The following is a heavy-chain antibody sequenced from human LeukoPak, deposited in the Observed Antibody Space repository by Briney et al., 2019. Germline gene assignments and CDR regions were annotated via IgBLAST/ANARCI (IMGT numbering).Heavy chain of an antibody. V-gene: IGHV3-21*01. D-gene: IGHD1-1*01. J-gene: IGHJ4*02. CDR1: GFTFSSYS. CDR2: ISSSSSYI. CDR3: ARKGTTGTTAPYYFDY. Sequence: GGSLRLSCAASGFTFSSYSMNWVRQAPGKGLEWVSSISSSSSYIYYADSVKGRFTISRDNAKNSLYLQMNSLGAEDTAVYYRARKGTTGTTAPYYFDYWGQGTLVTVSS.